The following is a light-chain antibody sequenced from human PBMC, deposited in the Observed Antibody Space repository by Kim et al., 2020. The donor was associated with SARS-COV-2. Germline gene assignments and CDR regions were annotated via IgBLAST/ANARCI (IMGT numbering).Light chain of an antibody. Sequence: VSPGQTARITCSGDKLGDKYAHWYQQKPGQSPVLVIYQDNKRPSGIPERFSGSNSGSTAFLTISGTQAMDEADYYCQAWDSSTAVFGTGTQLTVL. CDR3: QAWDSSTAV. J-gene: IGLJ1*01. CDR1: KLGDKY. CDR2: QDN. V-gene: IGLV3-1*01.